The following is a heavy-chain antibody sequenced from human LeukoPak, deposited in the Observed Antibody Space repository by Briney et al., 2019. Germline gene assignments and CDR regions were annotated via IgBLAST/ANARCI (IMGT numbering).Heavy chain of an antibody. CDR3: AKDLHSYDSSGYYWGAFDI. Sequence: GGSLRLSCAASGFTFSSYAMSWVRQAPGKGLEWVSAISGSGGSTYYADSVKGRFTISRDNSKNTLCLQMNSLRAEDTAVYYCAKDLHSYDSSGYYWGAFDIWGQGTMVTVSS. V-gene: IGHV3-23*01. CDR1: GFTFSSYA. J-gene: IGHJ3*02. D-gene: IGHD3-22*01. CDR2: ISGSGGST.